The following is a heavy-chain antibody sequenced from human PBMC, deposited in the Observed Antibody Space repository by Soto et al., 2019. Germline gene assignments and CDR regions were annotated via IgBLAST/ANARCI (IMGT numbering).Heavy chain of an antibody. CDR1: GFTFSSYA. V-gene: IGHV3-23*01. Sequence: GGSLRLSCAASGFTFSSYAMSWVRQAPGKGLEWVSAISGSGGSTYYADSVKGRFTISRDNSKNTLYLQMNSLRAEDTAVYYCATPVGCGGDCYAGPGYSTIDYWGQGTLVTVSS. J-gene: IGHJ4*02. D-gene: IGHD2-21*01. CDR2: ISGSGGST. CDR3: ATPVGCGGDCYAGPGYSTIDY.